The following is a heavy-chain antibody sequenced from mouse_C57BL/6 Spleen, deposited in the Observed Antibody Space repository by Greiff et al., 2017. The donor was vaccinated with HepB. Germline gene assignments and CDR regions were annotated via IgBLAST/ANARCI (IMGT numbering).Heavy chain of an antibody. CDR2: INPNNGGT. Sequence: EVQLQQSGPELVKPGASVKISCKASGYTFTDYYMNWVKQSHGKSLEWIGDINPNNGGTSYNQKFKGKATLTVDKSSSTAYMELRSLTSEDSAVYYWARRGAWFAYWGQGTLVTVSA. CDR1: GYTFTDYY. J-gene: IGHJ3*01. CDR3: ARRGAWFAY. V-gene: IGHV1-26*01.